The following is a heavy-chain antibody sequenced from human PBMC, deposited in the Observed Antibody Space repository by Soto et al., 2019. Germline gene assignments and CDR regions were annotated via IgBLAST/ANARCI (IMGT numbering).Heavy chain of an antibody. CDR3: AGAGRYDSSGYFDY. CDR1: GCSLSGGGYS. J-gene: IGHJ4*02. V-gene: IGHV4-30-2*01. CDR2: IYHTAGT. Sequence: PSETLSLTCAVSGCSLSGGGYSWSSRRQPPGKGLEWIGYIYHTAGTYSNSSLKIRVTISVARSKNQFSLKLSSVTAADTAVYYCAGAGRYDSSGYFDYWGQGTLVTASS. D-gene: IGHD3-22*01.